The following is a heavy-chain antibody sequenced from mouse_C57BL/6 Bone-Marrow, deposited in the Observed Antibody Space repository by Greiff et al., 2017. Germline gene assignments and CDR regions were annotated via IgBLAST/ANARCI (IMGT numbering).Heavy chain of an antibody. CDR1: GYTFTSYW. D-gene: IGHD2-4*01. CDR3: ARTRLRAWFAY. CDR2: IYPSDSET. Sequence: VQLQQPGAELVRPGSSVKLSCKASGYTFTSYWMDWVKQRPGQGLEWIGNIYPSDSETHYNQKFKDKATLTVDKSSSTAYMQLSSLTSEDSAVYYCARTRLRAWFAYWGQGTLVTVSA. J-gene: IGHJ3*01. V-gene: IGHV1-61*01.